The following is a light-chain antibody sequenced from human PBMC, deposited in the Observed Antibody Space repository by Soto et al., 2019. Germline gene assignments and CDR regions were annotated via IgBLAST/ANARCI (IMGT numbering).Light chain of an antibody. CDR3: LLSYHGGPYV. CDR1: TGPVTSGHY. J-gene: IGLJ1*01. CDR2: DTD. Sequence: QAVETQEPSVTVSPGGTVTLTCDSSTGPVTSGHYPYWFQQKPGQAPTTLIFDTDKRHSWTPARFSGALLGGKAALTLSGAQPDDEAEYYCLLSYHGGPYVFGTGTKVTV. V-gene: IGLV7-46*01.